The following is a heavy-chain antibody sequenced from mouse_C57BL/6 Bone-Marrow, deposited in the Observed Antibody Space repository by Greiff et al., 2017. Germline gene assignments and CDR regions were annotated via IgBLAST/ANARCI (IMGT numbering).Heavy chain of an antibody. V-gene: IGHV1-15*01. Sequence: VQLQQSGAELVRPGASVTLSCTASGYTFTDYDMTWVQQTPVHGLEWIGAIDPETGGTDYNQTFKGKVTLTADKSSSTAYMELSSLTSEDSAVYYCTREWYGNFCWFAVWGKGTMVTVSA. D-gene: IGHD2-10*02. J-gene: IGHJ3*01. CDR3: TREWYGNFCWFAV. CDR2: IDPETGGT. CDR1: GYTFTDYD.